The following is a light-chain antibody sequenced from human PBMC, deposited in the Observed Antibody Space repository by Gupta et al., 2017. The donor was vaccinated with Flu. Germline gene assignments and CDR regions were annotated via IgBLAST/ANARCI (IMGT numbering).Light chain of an antibody. CDR2: AAS. V-gene: IGKV1-39*01. J-gene: IGKJ2*01. CDR3: QQGHSTPRT. Sequence: DSEMTHSPSSLSASVGDRVTITCRVSQSISSYLNWYQQKPGKAPKLLIYAASSVQSGVPSRFSGSGSGTDFTLTISRLQPEDFATYYCQQGHSTPRTFGQGTKLEIK. CDR1: QSISSY.